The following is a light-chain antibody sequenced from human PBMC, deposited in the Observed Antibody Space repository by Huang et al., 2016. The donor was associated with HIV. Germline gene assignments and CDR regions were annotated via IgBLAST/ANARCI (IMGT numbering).Light chain of an antibody. CDR1: QIITTY. J-gene: IGKJ4*01. V-gene: IGKV1-39*01. CDR2: GAT. CDR3: QQTYSTPLT. Sequence: DIQMTQSPSLLSASVGDRVTISCRASQIITTYLNWYQQRPGGAPKLLMYGATRVQYGIPSRFRGRASGTDFTLIIDSLQSEDFATYYCQQTYSTPLTFGGGTTVEIK.